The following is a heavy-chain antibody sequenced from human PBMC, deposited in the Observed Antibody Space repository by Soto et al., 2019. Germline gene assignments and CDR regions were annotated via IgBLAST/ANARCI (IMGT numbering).Heavy chain of an antibody. V-gene: IGHV4-59*01. CDR3: ARYRREAVAGYTLDN. J-gene: IGHJ4*02. Sequence: SETLSLTCTVSGGSISSNYWTWIRQPPGKGLEWIGYVYNSGSTNYNPSLKSRVTISEDTSKSQFSLKVNSMTAADTDVYYCARYRREAVAGYTLDNWGQGILVTVSS. D-gene: IGHD6-13*01. CDR2: VYNSGST. CDR1: GGSISSNY.